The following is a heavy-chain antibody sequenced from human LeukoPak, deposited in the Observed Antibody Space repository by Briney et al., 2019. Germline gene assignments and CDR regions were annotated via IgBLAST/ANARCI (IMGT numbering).Heavy chain of an antibody. J-gene: IGHJ4*02. CDR3: ARTREQWQVLDY. CDR1: GFSFGSYG. V-gene: IGHV3-30*03. Sequence: GGSLRLSCAASGFSFGSYGIHWVRQAPGKGREWVAVISHEGSYQNYADSVKGRFTISRDNSKNRVFLQMNSLSAEDTGVYYCARTREQWQVLDYWGQGTLVTVSS. D-gene: IGHD6-19*01. CDR2: ISHEGSYQ.